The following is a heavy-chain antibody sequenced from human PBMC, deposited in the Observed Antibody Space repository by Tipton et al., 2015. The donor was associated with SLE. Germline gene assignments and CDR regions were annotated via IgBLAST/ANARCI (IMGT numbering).Heavy chain of an antibody. CDR3: ARGLAFDY. J-gene: IGHJ4*02. Sequence: TLSLTCTVSGGSISSHYWSWIRQAPGKGLERIGRIYTSGSTNYNPPLKSRVTISVDTSKNQFSLKLSSVTAADTAVYYCARGLAFDYWGQGTLVTVSS. V-gene: IGHV4-4*08. CDR1: GGSISSHY. D-gene: IGHD6-19*01. CDR2: IYTSGST.